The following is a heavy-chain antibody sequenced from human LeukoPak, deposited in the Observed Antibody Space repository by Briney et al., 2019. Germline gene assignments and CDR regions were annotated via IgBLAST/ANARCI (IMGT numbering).Heavy chain of an antibody. CDR3: ARTDYDFWSGRFDP. Sequence: GGSLRLSCAASGFTFSSYSMNWVRQAPGKGLEWVSSISSSSSYIYYADSVKVRFTISRDNAKNSLYLQMNSLRAEDTAVYYCARTDYDFWSGRFDPWGQGTLVTVSS. CDR2: ISSSSSYI. J-gene: IGHJ5*02. V-gene: IGHV3-21*01. CDR1: GFTFSSYS. D-gene: IGHD3-3*01.